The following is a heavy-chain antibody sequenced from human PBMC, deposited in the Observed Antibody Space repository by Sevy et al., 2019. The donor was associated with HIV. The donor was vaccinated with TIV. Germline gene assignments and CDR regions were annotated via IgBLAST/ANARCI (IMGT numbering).Heavy chain of an antibody. CDR1: GGSISSSSYY. D-gene: IGHD3-22*01. CDR2: IYYSGST. Sequence: SETLSLTCTVSGGSISSSSYYWGWIRQPPGKGLEWIGSIYYSGSTYYNPSLQSRVTISVDTSKNQFSLKLSSVTAADTAVYYCARREGYYYDSSGYYYFDYWGQGTLVTVSS. V-gene: IGHV4-39*01. J-gene: IGHJ4*02. CDR3: ARREGYYYDSSGYYYFDY.